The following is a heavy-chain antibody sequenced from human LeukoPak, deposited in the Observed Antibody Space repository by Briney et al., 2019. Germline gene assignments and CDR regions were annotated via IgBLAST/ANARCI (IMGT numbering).Heavy chain of an antibody. V-gene: IGHV3-23*01. CDR1: GFTFSSYA. CDR3: GKEGGRLVIRNFDY. CDR2: ISGSGGST. J-gene: IGHJ4*02. Sequence: GGSLRLSCAASGFTFSSYAMSWVRQAPGKGLEWVSGISGSGGSTYYADSVKGRFTISRDNSKNTLYLQMNSLRAEDTAIYYCGKEGGRLVIRNFDYWGQGTLVTGSS. D-gene: IGHD3-9*01.